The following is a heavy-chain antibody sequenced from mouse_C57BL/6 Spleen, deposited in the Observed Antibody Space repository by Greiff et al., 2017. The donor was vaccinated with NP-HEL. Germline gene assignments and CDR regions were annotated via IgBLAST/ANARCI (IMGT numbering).Heavy chain of an antibody. CDR1: GYSFTGYY. V-gene: IGHV1-42*01. CDR2: INPSTGGT. J-gene: IGHJ3*01. Sequence: VQLQQSGPELVKPGASVKISCKASGYSFTGYYMNWVKQSPEKSLEWIGEINPSTGGTTYNQTFKAKATLTVDKSSSTAYLQLKSLTSEDSAVYYCARDYYPAWFAYWGQGTLVTVSA. CDR3: ARDYYPAWFAY. D-gene: IGHD1-1*01.